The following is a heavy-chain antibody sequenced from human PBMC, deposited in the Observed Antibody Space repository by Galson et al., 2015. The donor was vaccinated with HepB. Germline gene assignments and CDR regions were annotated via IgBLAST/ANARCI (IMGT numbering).Heavy chain of an antibody. CDR1: GFTFSSYG. CDR2: IWYDGSNK. D-gene: IGHD6-19*01. J-gene: IGHJ4*02. Sequence: SLRLSCAASGFTFSSYGMHWVRQAPGKGLEWVAVIWYDGSNKYYADSVKGRFTISRDNSKNTLYLQMNSLRAEDTAVYYCAKDVSGIAVAGVDYWGQGTLVTVSS. V-gene: IGHV3-33*03. CDR3: AKDVSGIAVAGVDY.